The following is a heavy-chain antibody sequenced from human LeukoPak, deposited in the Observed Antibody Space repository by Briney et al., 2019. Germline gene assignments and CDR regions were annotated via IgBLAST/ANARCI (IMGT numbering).Heavy chain of an antibody. CDR2: ISDSGSST. CDR3: AKGRGQLGTVDY. CDR1: GFGFSSYA. Sequence: GGSLRLSCAASGFGFSSYAMIWVRQAPGKGLEWVSGISDSGSSTYYADSVKGRFTISRDNSKHTLSLQMNSLRAEDTAVYYCAKGRGQLGTVDYWGQGTLVTVSS. V-gene: IGHV3-23*01. J-gene: IGHJ4*02. D-gene: IGHD6-6*01.